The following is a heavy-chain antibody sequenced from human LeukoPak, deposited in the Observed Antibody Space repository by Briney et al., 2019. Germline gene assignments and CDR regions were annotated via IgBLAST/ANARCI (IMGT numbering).Heavy chain of an antibody. CDR1: GFIFNTHG. V-gene: IGHV3-48*04. D-gene: IGHD1-14*01. J-gene: IGHJ3*02. CDR3: ARGPGDFDASDI. CDR2: INFDGSAI. Sequence: PGGSLRLSCVASGFIFNTHGINWVRQAPGKGLEWISHINFDGSAIYYADSVKGRFTISRDNVKQSLGLQMNSLRVEDTAVYYCARGPGDFDASDIWGQGTMVTVSS.